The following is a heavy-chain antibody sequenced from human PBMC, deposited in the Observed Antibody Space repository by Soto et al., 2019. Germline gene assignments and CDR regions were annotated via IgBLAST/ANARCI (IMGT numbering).Heavy chain of an antibody. CDR1: GFTFSSYG. CDR3: AREIVVVVAASRSAHGMDV. D-gene: IGHD2-15*01. J-gene: IGHJ6*02. V-gene: IGHV3-33*01. Sequence: PGGSLRLSCAASGFTFSSYGMHWVRQAPGKGLEWVAVIWYDGSNKYYADSVKGRFTISRDNSKNTLYPQMNSLRAEDTAVYYCAREIVVVVAASRSAHGMDVWGQGTTVTVSS. CDR2: IWYDGSNK.